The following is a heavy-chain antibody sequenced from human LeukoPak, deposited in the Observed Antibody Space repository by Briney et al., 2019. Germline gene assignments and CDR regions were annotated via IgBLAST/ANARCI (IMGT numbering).Heavy chain of an antibody. CDR3: AKSAPSYCSSTSCLV. D-gene: IGHD2-2*01. Sequence: GGSLRLSCAASGFTVSSNYMSWVRQAPGKGLEWVSAISGSGGSTYYADSVKGRFTISRDNSKNTLYLQMNSLRAEDTAVYYCAKSAPSYCSSTSCLVWGQGTLVTVSS. CDR2: ISGSGGST. J-gene: IGHJ4*02. CDR1: GFTVSSNY. V-gene: IGHV3-23*01.